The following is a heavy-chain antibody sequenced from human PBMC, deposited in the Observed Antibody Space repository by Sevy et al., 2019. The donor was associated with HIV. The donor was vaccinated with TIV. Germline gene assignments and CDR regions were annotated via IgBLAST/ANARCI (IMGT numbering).Heavy chain of an antibody. CDR1: GYTFTSYG. Sequence: ASVKVSCKASGYTFTSYGNSWVRQAPGQGLEWMGWISAYNGNTNYSQKLQGRVTMTTDTSTSTAYMELRSLRSDDTAVYYCASASNDFSSGYYFYWGQGTLVTVSS. V-gene: IGHV1-18*01. D-gene: IGHD3-3*01. J-gene: IGHJ4*02. CDR3: ASASNDFSSGYYFY. CDR2: ISAYNGNT.